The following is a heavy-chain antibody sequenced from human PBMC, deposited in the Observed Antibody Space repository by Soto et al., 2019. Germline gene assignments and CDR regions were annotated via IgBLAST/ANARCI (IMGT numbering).Heavy chain of an antibody. J-gene: IGHJ4*02. V-gene: IGHV1-69*19. CDR1: GGTFNTYA. D-gene: IGHD3-10*01. CDR2: ISPMFGAA. CDR3: AREVQVHTPAFVY. Sequence: QVQLVQSGAEMKKPGSSVKVSCQSSGGTFNTYAMNWVRQAPGQGPGWMGDISPMFGAANYAPKFQGRVTITADESMGTSYMQLSSLTSEDTALFFCAREVQVHTPAFVYWGQGTLVTVSS.